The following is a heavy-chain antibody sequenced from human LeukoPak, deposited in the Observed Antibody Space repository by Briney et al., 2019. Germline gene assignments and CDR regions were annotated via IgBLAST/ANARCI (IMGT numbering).Heavy chain of an antibody. J-gene: IGHJ4*02. CDR3: GRDSTYYYGSGSSGPHYFDY. Sequence: PGGSLRLSCAASGFTFSSYAMHWVRQTSGKGLEWVAVISYDGGNTYYADSVKGRFTISSDNSKNTLYLQLNSLRAEDTAVYYCGRDSTYYYGSGSSGPHYFDYWGRGTLVTVSS. V-gene: IGHV3-30*01. CDR1: GFTFSSYA. CDR2: ISYDGGNT. D-gene: IGHD3-10*01.